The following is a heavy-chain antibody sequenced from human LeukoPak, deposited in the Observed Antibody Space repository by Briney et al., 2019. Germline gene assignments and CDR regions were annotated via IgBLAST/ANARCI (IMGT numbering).Heavy chain of an antibody. CDR2: IDYSGTT. D-gene: IGHD1-26*01. CDR3: TRDSGSWTVDY. Sequence: SETLSLTCTVSGGSISSSGYYWGWIRQPPGQGLEWLGTIDYSGTTYHNPSLKSRVTISIDTFKNHFSLKLNSVTAADTAVYYCTRDSGSWTVDYWGQGTLVTVSS. V-gene: IGHV4-39*02. CDR1: GGSISSSGYY. J-gene: IGHJ4*02.